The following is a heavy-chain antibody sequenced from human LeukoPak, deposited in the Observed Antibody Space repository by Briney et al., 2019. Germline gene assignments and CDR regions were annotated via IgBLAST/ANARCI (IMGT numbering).Heavy chain of an antibody. CDR3: ATTSGYSSGWYDY. V-gene: IGHV1-2*02. CDR1: GYTFTGYY. J-gene: IGHJ4*02. D-gene: IGHD6-19*01. CDR2: INPNSGGT. Sequence: ASVKVSCKASGYTFTGYYMHWVRQAPGQGLEWMGWINPNSGGTNYAQKFQGRVTVTRDTSISTAYMELSRLRSDDTAVYYCATTSGYSSGWYDYWGQGTLVTVSS.